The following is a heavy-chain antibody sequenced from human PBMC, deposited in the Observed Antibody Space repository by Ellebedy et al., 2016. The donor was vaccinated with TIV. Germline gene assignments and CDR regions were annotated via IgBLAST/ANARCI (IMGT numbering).Heavy chain of an antibody. CDR3: AKDPGYCSSTSCYRYFQH. CDR1: GFTFSSYA. CDR2: IRGSGVST. Sequence: GGSLRLXXAASGFTFSSYAMSWVRQAPGKRLEWVSAIRGSGVSTYYADSVKGRFTISRDNSKNTLYLQMNSLRAEDTAVYYCAKDPGYCSSTSCYRYFQHWGQGTLVTVSS. J-gene: IGHJ1*01. D-gene: IGHD2-2*02. V-gene: IGHV3-23*01.